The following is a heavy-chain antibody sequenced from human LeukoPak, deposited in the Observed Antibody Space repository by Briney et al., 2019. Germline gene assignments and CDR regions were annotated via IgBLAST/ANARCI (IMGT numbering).Heavy chain of an antibody. D-gene: IGHD6-13*01. J-gene: IGHJ4*02. CDR3: ARDRDSSSWYVFDY. V-gene: IGHV3-30-3*01. Sequence: GRSLRLSCAASGFTFSSYAMHWVRQAPGKGLEWVAVISYDGSNKYYADSVKGRFTISRDNSNNTLYLQMNSLRAEDTAVYYCARDRDSSSWYVFDYWGQGTLVTVSS. CDR1: GFTFSSYA. CDR2: ISYDGSNK.